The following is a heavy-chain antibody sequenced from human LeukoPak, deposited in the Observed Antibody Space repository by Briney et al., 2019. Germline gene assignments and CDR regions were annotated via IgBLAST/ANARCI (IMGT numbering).Heavy chain of an antibody. CDR2: ISYDGSNK. CDR3: ARGPPDGSGSYYPGDY. CDR1: GFTFSSYG. D-gene: IGHD3-10*01. Sequence: GGSLRLSCAASGFTFSSYGMHWVRQAPGKGLEWVAVISYDGSNKYYADSVKGRFTISRDNSKNTLYLQMNSLRAEDTAVYFCARGPPDGSGSYYPGDYWGQGTLVTVSS. V-gene: IGHV3-30*03. J-gene: IGHJ4*02.